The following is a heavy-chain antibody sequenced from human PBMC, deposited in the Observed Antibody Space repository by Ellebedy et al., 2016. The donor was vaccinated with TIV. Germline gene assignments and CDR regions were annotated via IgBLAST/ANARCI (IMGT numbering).Heavy chain of an antibody. CDR3: AGGRSSGWAFDY. D-gene: IGHD6-19*01. CDR1: GFSLSTSRLS. Sequence: SGPTLVKPTQTLTLTCTFSGFSLSTSRLSVSWIRQPPGKALEWLARIDWDDGKFYSTSLRTRLAISKDSSKNQVVLTVTNMDPVDTATYYCAGGRSSGWAFDYWGQGTLVTVSS. V-gene: IGHV2-70*17. CDR2: IDWDDGK. J-gene: IGHJ4*01.